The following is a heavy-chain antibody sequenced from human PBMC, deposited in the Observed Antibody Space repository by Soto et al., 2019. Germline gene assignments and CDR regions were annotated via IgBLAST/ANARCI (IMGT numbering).Heavy chain of an antibody. J-gene: IGHJ6*02. CDR2: YHSGGST. Sequence: QVQLQESGSGLVKPSQSLSLTCTVSGVSLNTADTWWSWIRQSPGKGLEFIGYYHSGGSTYYDASLRSRVIISADTSNSQFSLKLSSVTVADTAVYFCVRSRQMESGSDYGLDVWGQGTTVNVSS. CDR3: VRSRQMESGSDYGLDV. V-gene: IGHV4-30-4*01. D-gene: IGHD2-21*01. CDR1: GVSLNTADTW.